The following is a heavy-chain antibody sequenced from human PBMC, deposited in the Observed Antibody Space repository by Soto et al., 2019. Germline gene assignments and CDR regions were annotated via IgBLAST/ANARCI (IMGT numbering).Heavy chain of an antibody. CDR3: ARHAWLES. Sequence: GGSLRLSCAASGFNVNSNSMNWVRLAPGKGLEWLSVIHSEGTTVYAGSVKGRFTISRDSSENAFYLQMNSLRAEDTAVYYCARHAWLESWGQGTLVTVSS. CDR2: IHSEGTT. CDR1: GFNVNSNS. J-gene: IGHJ5*01. V-gene: IGHV3-53*01.